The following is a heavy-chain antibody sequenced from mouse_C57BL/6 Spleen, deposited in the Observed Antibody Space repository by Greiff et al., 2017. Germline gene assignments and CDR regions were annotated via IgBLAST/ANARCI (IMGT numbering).Heavy chain of an antibody. V-gene: IGHV10-1*01. J-gene: IGHJ3*01. Sequence: EVQVVESGGGLVQPKGSLKLSCAASGFSFNTYAMNWVRQAPGKGLEWVARIRRKSNNYATYYDDSVKDRFTISRDDSESMLYLQMNNLKTEDTAMYYCVRHDTLEGFAYWGQGTLVTVSA. CDR3: VRHDTLEGFAY. CDR2: IRRKSNNYAT. CDR1: GFSFNTYA.